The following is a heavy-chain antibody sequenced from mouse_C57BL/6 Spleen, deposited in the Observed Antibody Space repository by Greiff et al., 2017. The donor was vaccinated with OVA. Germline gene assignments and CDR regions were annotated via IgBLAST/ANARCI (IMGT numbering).Heavy chain of an antibody. Sequence: EVQLQQSGPELVKPGASVKISCKASGYTFTDYYMNWVKQSHGKSLEWIGDINPKNGGTSYNQKFKGKATLTVDKSSSTAYMELRSLTSEDSAVYYCARYYSKGYFDVWGTGTTVTVSS. D-gene: IGHD2-5*01. CDR2: INPKNGGT. V-gene: IGHV1-26*01. J-gene: IGHJ1*03. CDR1: GYTFTDYY. CDR3: ARYYSKGYFDV.